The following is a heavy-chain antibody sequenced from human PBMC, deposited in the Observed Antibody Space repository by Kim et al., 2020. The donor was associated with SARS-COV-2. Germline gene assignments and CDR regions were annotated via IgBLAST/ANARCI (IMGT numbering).Heavy chain of an antibody. CDR2: IYYSGST. J-gene: IGHJ4*02. CDR1: GGSVSSGSYY. D-gene: IGHD5-12*01. V-gene: IGHV4-61*01. CDR3: ARCAVEMATMDFNY. Sequence: SETLSLTCSVSGGSVSSGSYYWSWIRQPPGKGLEWIGYIYYSGSTNYNPSLKSRVTISVDTSNNQFSLKLSSVTAADTAVYYCARCAVEMATMDFNYWGQGTLVTVSS.